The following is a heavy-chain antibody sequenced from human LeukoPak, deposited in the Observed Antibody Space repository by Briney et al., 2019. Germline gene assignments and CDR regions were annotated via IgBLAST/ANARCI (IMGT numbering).Heavy chain of an antibody. V-gene: IGHV3-48*01. CDR1: GLTVSSYS. J-gene: IGHJ4*02. CDR2: ISSSSSTI. CDR3: ARDSYGYGYLDY. Sequence: GGSLRLSCVASGLTVSSYSMNWVRQAPGKGLEWVSYISSSSSTIYYADSVKGRFTISRDNSKNTLYLQMNSLRAEDTAVYYCARDSYGYGYLDYWGQGTLVTVSS. D-gene: IGHD5-18*01.